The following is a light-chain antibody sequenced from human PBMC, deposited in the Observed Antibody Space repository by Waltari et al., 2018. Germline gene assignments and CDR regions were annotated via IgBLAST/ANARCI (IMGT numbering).Light chain of an antibody. CDR1: KLGEKY. CDR2: KDN. Sequence: SYEVTQPPSVSVSPGQTASITCSGDKLGEKYASWYQQKPGQSPVLVIYKDNKRPSGIPERFSGSSSGNTATLTISGTQAMDEADYYCQAWDSTTTVFGAGTKVTVL. V-gene: IGLV3-1*01. CDR3: QAWDSTTTV. J-gene: IGLJ1*01.